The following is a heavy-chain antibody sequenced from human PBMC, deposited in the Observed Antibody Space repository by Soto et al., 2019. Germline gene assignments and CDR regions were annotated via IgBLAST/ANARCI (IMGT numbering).Heavy chain of an antibody. Sequence: QVQLQESGPGLVKPSETLSLTCTVSGGSISSYYWSWIRQPPGKGLEWIGYIYYSGSTNYNPSLKSRVTISVDTSKNQFSLKLSSVTAADTAVYYCARDGFGEFIGMDVWGQGTTVTVSS. CDR3: ARDGFGEFIGMDV. V-gene: IGHV4-59*01. J-gene: IGHJ6*02. CDR2: IYYSGST. CDR1: GGSISSYY. D-gene: IGHD3-10*01.